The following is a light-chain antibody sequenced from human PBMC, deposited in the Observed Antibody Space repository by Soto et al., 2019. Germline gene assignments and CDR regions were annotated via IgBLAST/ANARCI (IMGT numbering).Light chain of an antibody. V-gene: IGLV1-47*01. J-gene: IGLJ1*01. CDR1: TSSIGRNY. CDR2: RNN. Sequence: QSVLTQPPSASGTPGQRVTISCSGGTSSIGRNYVYWYQQLPGTAPKLVIYRNNQRPSGVPDRFSGSKSGTSASLAIRGLRSEDEADYYCAAWDDSLSGLYVFGTGKKGTVL. CDR3: AAWDDSLSGLYV.